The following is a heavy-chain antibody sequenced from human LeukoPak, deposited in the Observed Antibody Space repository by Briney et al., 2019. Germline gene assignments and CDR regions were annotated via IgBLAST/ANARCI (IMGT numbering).Heavy chain of an antibody. Sequence: GGSLRLSCVVSGLRFRNYGMHWVRQAPGKGLKWVAVIYYDGSNQYYADSVKGRFTVSRDNAKNTLYLQVNNLRAEDTAVYYCARGPNSNWSGLDFWGQGTLLTVSS. D-gene: IGHD6-6*01. CDR1: GLRFRNYG. CDR2: IYYDGSNQ. J-gene: IGHJ4*02. V-gene: IGHV3-33*03. CDR3: ARGPNSNWSGLDF.